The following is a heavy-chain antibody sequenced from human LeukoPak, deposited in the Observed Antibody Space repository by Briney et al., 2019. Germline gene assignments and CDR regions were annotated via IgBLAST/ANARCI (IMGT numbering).Heavy chain of an antibody. J-gene: IGHJ4*02. D-gene: IGHD2-15*01. CDR1: GYTLTSYY. V-gene: IGHV1-46*01. CDR2: INPSGGST. Sequence: PGASVTVSCKASGYTLTSYYMHWVRQAPGQGLEWMGIINPSGGSTSYAQKFQGRVTMTRDTSTSTVYMELSSLRSEDTAVYYCAKDDRFVVVVAAKDWGQGTLVTVSS. CDR3: AKDDRFVVVVAAKD.